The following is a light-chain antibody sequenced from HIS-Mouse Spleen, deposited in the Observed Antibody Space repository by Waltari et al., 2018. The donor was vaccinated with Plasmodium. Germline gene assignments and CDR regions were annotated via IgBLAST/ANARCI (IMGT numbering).Light chain of an antibody. CDR2: GAS. J-gene: IGKJ3*01. Sequence: EIVMTQSPATLSVSPGERATLSCRASQSVSSNLAWYQQKPCQAPRLLIYGASTRATGIPGRFSGSGSGTEFTLTISSLQSEDFAVYYCQQYNNWSFTFGPGTKVDIK. CDR3: QQYNNWSFT. V-gene: IGKV3-15*01. CDR1: QSVSSN.